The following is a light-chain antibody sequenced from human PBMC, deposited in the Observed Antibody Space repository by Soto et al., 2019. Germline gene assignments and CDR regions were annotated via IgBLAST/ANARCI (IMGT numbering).Light chain of an antibody. Sequence: AIRMTQSPSSLSASTGDRVTITCLASQGISSYLSWYQQKPGTAPKVLIYHASNLQSGVPSRFSGSGSGTEFTLTISSLQPDDFATYYCQQYNSYSFGQGTKVDI. CDR3: QQYNSYS. CDR2: HAS. CDR1: QGISSY. J-gene: IGKJ1*01. V-gene: IGKV1-8*01.